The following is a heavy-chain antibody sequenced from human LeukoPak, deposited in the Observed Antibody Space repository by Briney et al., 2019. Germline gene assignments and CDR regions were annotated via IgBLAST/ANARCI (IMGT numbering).Heavy chain of an antibody. V-gene: IGHV4-34*01. CDR3: ARGVGATSPFDY. D-gene: IGHD1-26*01. J-gene: IGHJ4*02. CDR2: INHSGST. CDR1: GGSFSGYY. Sequence: SETLSLTCAVYGGSFSGYYWSWIRQPPGKGLEWIGEINHSGSTNYNPSLKSRVTISVDTSKSQFSLKLSSVTAADTAVHYCARGVGATSPFDYWGQGTLVTVSS.